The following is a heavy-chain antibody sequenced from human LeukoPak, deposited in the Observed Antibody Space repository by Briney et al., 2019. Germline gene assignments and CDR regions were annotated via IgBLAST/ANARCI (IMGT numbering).Heavy chain of an antibody. CDR3: ASGCYYYYYMDV. Sequence: VGSLRLSGAASGFTFSRYTMNWVRQAPGKGLEWVSYISSSGNTKYYADSVRGRFTICRDNAKNSLYLQMNSLRAEDTAVYYCASGCYYYYYMDVWGKGTTVTVSS. CDR2: ISSSGNTK. J-gene: IGHJ6*03. V-gene: IGHV3-48*04. CDR1: GFTFSRYT.